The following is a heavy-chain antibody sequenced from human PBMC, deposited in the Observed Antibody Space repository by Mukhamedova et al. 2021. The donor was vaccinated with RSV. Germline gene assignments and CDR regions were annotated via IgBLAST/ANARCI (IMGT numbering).Heavy chain of an antibody. CDR2: IKQDGSEK. D-gene: IGHD3-3*01. CDR3: ARDFTYYDFWSGYYMGA. V-gene: IGHV3-7*03. Sequence: VRQAPGKGLEWVANIKQDGSEKYYVDSVKVRFTISRDNAKNSLYLQMNSLRAEDTAVSYCARDFTYYDFWSGYYMGAWGQGTLVT. J-gene: IGHJ5*02.